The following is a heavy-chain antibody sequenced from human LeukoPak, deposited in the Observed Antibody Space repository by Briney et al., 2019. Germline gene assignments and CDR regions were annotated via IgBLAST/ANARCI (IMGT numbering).Heavy chain of an antibody. Sequence: GGSLRLSCAAAGFTFDTYPMSWFRQAPGKGLEWVGFIRSKAYGGTTEYAASVKGRFTISRDDSKSIAYLQMNSLKTEDTAVYYCTKDSSSINYWGQGTLVTVSS. CDR2: IRSKAYGGTT. J-gene: IGHJ4*02. CDR3: TKDSSSINY. D-gene: IGHD6-6*01. CDR1: GFTFDTYP. V-gene: IGHV3-49*03.